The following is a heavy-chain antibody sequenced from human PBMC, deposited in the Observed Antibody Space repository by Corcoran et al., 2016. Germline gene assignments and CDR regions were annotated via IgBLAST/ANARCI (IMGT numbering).Heavy chain of an antibody. Sequence: QLQLQESGPGLVRPSETLSLTCTVSGGSIRIDNYYWGWIWQPPGKGLEWIGSGHYSGATYYNPSLKSRVTVSVDTSKNQFFLTVDAVTAADTAVYYCARGPRVAWFSNWFDPWGQGTLVTVSS. J-gene: IGHJ5*02. V-gene: IGHV4-39*07. CDR1: GGSIRIDNYY. CDR3: ARGPRVAWFSNWFDP. D-gene: IGHD3-3*01. CDR2: GHYSGAT.